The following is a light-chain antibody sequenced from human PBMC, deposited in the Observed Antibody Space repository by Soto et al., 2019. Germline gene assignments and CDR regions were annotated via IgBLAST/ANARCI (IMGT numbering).Light chain of an antibody. CDR1: QSISSW. J-gene: IGKJ1*01. Sequence: DIQMTQSPSTLSASVGDRVSITCRVSQSISSWLAWYQQKPGKAPKLLIYKASSLESGVPPRFSGSGSGTEFTLTISSLQPDDFVTYYCQQYNSYSTFGQGTKVEIK. CDR3: QQYNSYST. V-gene: IGKV1-5*03. CDR2: KAS.